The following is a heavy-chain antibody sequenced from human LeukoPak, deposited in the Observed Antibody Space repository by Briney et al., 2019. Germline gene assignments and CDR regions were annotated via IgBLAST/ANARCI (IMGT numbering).Heavy chain of an antibody. V-gene: IGHV4-4*07. CDR1: GGSFSGYY. D-gene: IGHD3-22*01. J-gene: IGHJ5*02. Sequence: SETLSLTCAVYGGSFSGYYWSWIRQPAGKGLEWIGRIYTSGSTNYNPSLKSRVTMSVDTSKNQFSLKLSSVTAADTAVYYCARDSSGYYSNGGWFDPWGQGTLVTVSS. CDR2: IYTSGST. CDR3: ARDSSGYYSNGGWFDP.